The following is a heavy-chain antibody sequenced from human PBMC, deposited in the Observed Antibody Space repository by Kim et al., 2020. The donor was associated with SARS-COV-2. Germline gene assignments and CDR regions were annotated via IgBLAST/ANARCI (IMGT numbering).Heavy chain of an antibody. V-gene: IGHV4-61*01. CDR1: GGSVSSGSYY. CDR2: IYYSGST. J-gene: IGHJ6*01. CDR3: ARERLGYCSGGSCHYG. D-gene: IGHD2-15*01. Sequence: SETLSLTCTVSGGSVSSGSYYWSWIRQPPGKGLEWIGYIYYSGSTNYNPSLKSRVTISVDTSKNQFSLKLSSVTAADTVVYYCARERLGYCSGGSCHYG.